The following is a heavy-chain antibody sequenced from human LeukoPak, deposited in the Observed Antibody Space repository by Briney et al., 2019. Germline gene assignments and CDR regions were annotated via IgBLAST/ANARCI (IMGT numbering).Heavy chain of an antibody. J-gene: IGHJ4*02. CDR2: IYYSGST. CDR1: GGSISSYY. Sequence: PSETLSLTCTVSGGSISSYYWSWIRQPPGKGLEWIGYIYYSGSTNYNPSLKSRVTISVDTSKNQFSLVTAAGTAVYYCARDLIVGATRIGVFDYWGQGTLVTVSS. D-gene: IGHD1-26*01. CDR3: ARDLIVGATRIGVFDY. V-gene: IGHV4-59*01.